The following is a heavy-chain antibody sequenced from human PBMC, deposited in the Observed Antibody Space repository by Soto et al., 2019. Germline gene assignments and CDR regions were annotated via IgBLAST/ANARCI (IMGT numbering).Heavy chain of an antibody. V-gene: IGHV1-69*13. CDR2: IIPIFGTA. J-gene: IGHJ4*02. CDR1: GGTFSSYA. CDR3: ASLFYYYDSSGSVDY. D-gene: IGHD3-22*01. Sequence: ASVKVSCKASGGTFSSYAISWVRQAPGQGLEWMGGIIPIFGTANYAQKFQGRVTITADESTSTAYMELSSLRSEDTAVYYCASLFYYYDSSGSVDYWGQGTLVTVSS.